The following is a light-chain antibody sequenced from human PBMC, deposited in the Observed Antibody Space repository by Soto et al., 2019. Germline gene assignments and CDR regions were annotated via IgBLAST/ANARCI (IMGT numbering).Light chain of an antibody. CDR2: DAS. V-gene: IGKV1-9*01. Sequence: DIQLTQSPSFLHASVGERVTITCRASQGISTYLAWYQQSPGKAPKLLIYDASTLQSGVPSRFSGSRSGTEFTLTIYNLQPEDFATYYCLQHATYPPTFGQGTKVDIK. CDR3: LQHATYPPT. CDR1: QGISTY. J-gene: IGKJ1*01.